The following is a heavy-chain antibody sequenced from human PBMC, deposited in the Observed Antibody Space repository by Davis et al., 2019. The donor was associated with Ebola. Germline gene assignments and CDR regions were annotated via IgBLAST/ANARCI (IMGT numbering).Heavy chain of an antibody. J-gene: IGHJ6*02. CDR2: LYDSGVT. CDR1: GDSITSSDYY. Sequence: MPSETLSLTCTVSGDSITSSDYYWGWVRQTPGKGLEWLGTLYDSGVTYYNSSLKSRVTISVDTSKNQFSLKLSSVTAADTAVYYCAISSSSEYYYYYGMDVWGQGTTVTVSS. V-gene: IGHV4-39*01. CDR3: AISSSSEYYYYYGMDV. D-gene: IGHD6-6*01.